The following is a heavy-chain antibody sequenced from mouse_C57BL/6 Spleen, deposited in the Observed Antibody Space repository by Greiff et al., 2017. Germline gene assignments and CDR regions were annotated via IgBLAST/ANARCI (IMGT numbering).Heavy chain of an antibody. Sequence: EVKVEESGGGLVQPGGSMKLSCAASGFNFSDAWMDWVRQSPEKGLEWVAEIRNKANNHATSYAESVKGRFTISRDDSKSSVYLQMNSLRADDTGIYYCTRLGYYAMDYWGQGTSVTVSS. J-gene: IGHJ4*01. CDR2: IRNKANNHAT. V-gene: IGHV6-6*01. D-gene: IGHD4-1*01. CDR3: TRLGYYAMDY. CDR1: GFNFSDAW.